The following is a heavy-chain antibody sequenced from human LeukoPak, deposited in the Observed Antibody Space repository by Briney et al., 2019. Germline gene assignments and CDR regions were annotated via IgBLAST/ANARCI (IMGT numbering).Heavy chain of an antibody. J-gene: IGHJ5*02. CDR1: GFTFSGSA. V-gene: IGHV3-73*01. Sequence: PGGSLKLSCAASGFTFSGSAMHWVRQASGKGLEWVGRIRSKANNYATAYAASVKGRFTISRDDLKNTAYLQMNSLKTEDTAVYYCTSSRDAWGQGTLVTVSS. CDR2: IRSKANNYAT. CDR3: TSSRDA.